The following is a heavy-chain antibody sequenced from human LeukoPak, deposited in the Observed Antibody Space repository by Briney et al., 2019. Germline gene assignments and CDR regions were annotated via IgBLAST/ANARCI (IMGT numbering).Heavy chain of an antibody. J-gene: IGHJ2*01. D-gene: IGHD2-2*01. CDR2: INPNSGGT. V-gene: IGHV1-2*02. Sequence: GASVKVSCKASGYTFTGYYMHWVRQAPGQGLEWMGWINPNSGGTNYAQKFQGRVTMTRDTSISTAYMELSRLRSDDTAVYYCASEYCSSTSCYWHFDLWGRGTLVTVSS. CDR3: ASEYCSSTSCYWHFDL. CDR1: GYTFTGYY.